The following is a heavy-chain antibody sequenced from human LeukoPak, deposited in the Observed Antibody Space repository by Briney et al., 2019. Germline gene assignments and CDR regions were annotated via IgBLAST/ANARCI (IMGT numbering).Heavy chain of an antibody. CDR1: GYTFTGYY. J-gene: IGHJ6*03. Sequence: ASVKVSCKASGYTFTGYYMHWVRQARGQGLEWMGWINPNSGGTNYAQKFQGRVTMTRDTSISTAYMELSRLRSDDTAVYYCARDLYRDYYYYMDVWGKGTTVTVSS. CDR3: ARDLYRDYYYYMDV. V-gene: IGHV1-2*02. D-gene: IGHD2-2*02. CDR2: INPNSGGT.